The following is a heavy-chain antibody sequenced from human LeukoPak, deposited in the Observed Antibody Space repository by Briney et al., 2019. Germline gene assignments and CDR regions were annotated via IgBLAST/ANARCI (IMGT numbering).Heavy chain of an antibody. V-gene: IGHV4-61*02. Sequence: NTSETLSLTCTVSGGSISSIRYYWGWLRQPAWKGLEWIGRIFTIGITNYNASLKSRVSMSVDPSKNQFSLKLSAVTAADTAVYYCARDIGIYGYLAFDIWGQGTKVTVSS. CDR1: GGSISSIRYY. J-gene: IGHJ3*02. D-gene: IGHD5-24*01. CDR2: IFTIGIT. CDR3: ARDIGIYGYLAFDI.